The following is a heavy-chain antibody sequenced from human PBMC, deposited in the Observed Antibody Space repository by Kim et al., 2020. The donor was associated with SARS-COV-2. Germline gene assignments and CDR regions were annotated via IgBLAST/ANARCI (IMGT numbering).Heavy chain of an antibody. Sequence: GGSLRLSCAASGFTFSSYAMSWVRQAPGKGLEWVSAISGSGGSTYYADSVKGRLTISRDNSKNTLYLQMNSLRAEDTAVYYCAKASMIVVVITPLDYWGQGTLVTVSS. V-gene: IGHV3-23*01. CDR3: AKASMIVVVITPLDY. D-gene: IGHD3-22*01. J-gene: IGHJ4*02. CDR2: ISGSGGST. CDR1: GFTFSSYA.